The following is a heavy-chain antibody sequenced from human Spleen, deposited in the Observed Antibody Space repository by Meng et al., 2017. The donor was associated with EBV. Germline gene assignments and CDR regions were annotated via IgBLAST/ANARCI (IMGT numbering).Heavy chain of an antibody. D-gene: IGHD3-10*01. CDR1: GYTFTNYG. J-gene: IGHJ4*02. V-gene: IGHV1-18*01. Sequence: QAQLVQSGGEVKKPGDSVKGSCKASGYTFTNYGITWVRQAPGQGLEWMGWISAYNGNTNYAQTLQGRLTMTTDTSTSTAYMELRSLRSDDTAVYYCASESGRGYTPDYWGRGTLVTVSS. CDR2: ISAYNGNT. CDR3: ASESGRGYTPDY.